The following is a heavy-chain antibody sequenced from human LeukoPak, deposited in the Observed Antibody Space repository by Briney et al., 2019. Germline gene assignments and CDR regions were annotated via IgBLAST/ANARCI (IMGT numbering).Heavy chain of an antibody. V-gene: IGHV4-30-2*01. D-gene: IGHD4-11*01. CDR3: AGDLPLHALDY. CDR2: IYHSGST. CDR1: GGSISSGGYY. J-gene: IGHJ4*02. Sequence: PSQTLSLTCTVSGGSISSGGYYWSWIRQPPGKGLEWIGYIYHSGSTYYNPSLKSRVTISVDRSKNQFSLKLSSVTAADTAVYYCAGDLPLHALDYWGQGTLVTVSS.